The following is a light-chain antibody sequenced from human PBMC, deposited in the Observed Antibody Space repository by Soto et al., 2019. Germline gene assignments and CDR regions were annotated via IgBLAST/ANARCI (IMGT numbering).Light chain of an antibody. Sequence: EIVMTQSPATLSVSPGERATLSCRASQSVGSNLAWYQQKPGQAPRLLIYGASTRATGIPARFSGSGSGTEFPPTISSLQSEDFSSYFCQQYNNWPPDRTFGQGTKVEIK. J-gene: IGKJ1*01. CDR1: QSVGSN. CDR3: QQYNNWPPDRT. CDR2: GAS. V-gene: IGKV3-15*01.